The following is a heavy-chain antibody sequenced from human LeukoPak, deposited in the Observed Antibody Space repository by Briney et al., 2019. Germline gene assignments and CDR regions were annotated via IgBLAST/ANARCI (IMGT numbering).Heavy chain of an antibody. D-gene: IGHD5-24*01. Sequence: PSETLSLTCTVSGYSISSGYYWGWIRQPPGKGLEWIGSIYHSGSTYYNPSLKSRVTISVDTSKNQFSLKLSSVTAADTAVYYCAREGPSPGRDGYHYYYYYMDVWGKGTTVTVSS. CDR3: AREGPSPGRDGYHYYYYYMDV. CDR1: GYSISSGYY. J-gene: IGHJ6*03. V-gene: IGHV4-38-2*02. CDR2: IYHSGST.